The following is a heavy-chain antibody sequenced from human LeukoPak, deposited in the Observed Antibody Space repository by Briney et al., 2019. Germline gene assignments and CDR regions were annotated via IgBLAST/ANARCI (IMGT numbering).Heavy chain of an antibody. CDR2: IKQDGSDK. Sequence: GGSLRLSCAASGFTFSRYWMSWVRQAPGKGLECVANIKQDGSDKYYVDSVKGRFTISRDNAKNSLYLQMNSLRAEDTAVYYCAKWGDYDVLTGYYVSDYWGQGTLVTVSS. CDR1: GFTFSRYW. J-gene: IGHJ4*02. V-gene: IGHV3-7*03. D-gene: IGHD3-9*01. CDR3: AKWGDYDVLTGYYVSDY.